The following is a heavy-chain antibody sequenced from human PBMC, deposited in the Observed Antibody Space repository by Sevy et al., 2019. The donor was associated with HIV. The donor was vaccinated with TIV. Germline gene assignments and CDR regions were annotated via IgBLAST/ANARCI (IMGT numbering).Heavy chain of an antibody. V-gene: IGHV1-18*01. CDR2: ITPNNGDT. D-gene: IGHD1-26*01. CDR1: GYTFTNYH. J-gene: IGHJ1*01. Sequence: ASVKVSCKASGYTFTNYHITWVRQAPGQGLEWMGRITPNNGDTNYAQRLQGRVTMTTDTSTSTVYMELRSLRSDDTAVYYCARARSGSQGPGQYFHHWGHGTLVTVSS. CDR3: ARARSGSQGPGQYFHH.